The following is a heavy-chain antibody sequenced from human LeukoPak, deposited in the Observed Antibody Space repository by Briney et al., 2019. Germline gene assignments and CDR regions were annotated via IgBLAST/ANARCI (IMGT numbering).Heavy chain of an antibody. CDR1: GFTFSSYA. V-gene: IGHV3-30*04. Sequence: PGRSLRLSCAASGFTFSSYAMHWVRQAPGKGLEWVAVISYDGSNKYYADSVKGRFTISRDNSKNTLYLQMNSLRAEDTAVYYCARGRPRISYGMDVWGQGTTVAVSS. D-gene: IGHD2-15*01. CDR3: ARGRPRISYGMDV. CDR2: ISYDGSNK. J-gene: IGHJ6*02.